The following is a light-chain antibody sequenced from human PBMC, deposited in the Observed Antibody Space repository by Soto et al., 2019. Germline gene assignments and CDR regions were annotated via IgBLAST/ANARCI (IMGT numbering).Light chain of an antibody. CDR1: QSISSW. CDR3: QQYKSYLYT. V-gene: IGKV1-5*01. J-gene: IGKJ2*01. CDR2: DAS. Sequence: DIRMTQSPSTLSASVGDRVTITCRASQSISSWLAWYQQKPGKAPKLPIYDASSLESGVPSRFSGSGSGTEFTLTISRLQPDDFATYYCQQYKSYLYTFGQGTKLEIK.